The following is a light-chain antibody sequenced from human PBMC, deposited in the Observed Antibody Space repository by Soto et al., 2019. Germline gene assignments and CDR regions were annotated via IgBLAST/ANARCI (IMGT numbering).Light chain of an antibody. V-gene: IGKV2-24*01. Sequence: DIVLTQTPLSSTVTLGQPASISCRSSQSLVHSDGNTYLNWLQQRPGQPPRLLIYEVSNRFSGVPDRFSGSGAGTDFTLEISRVEAEDVGVYYCMQTTQFPLTFGGGTRWIS. CDR2: EVS. CDR1: QSLVHSDGNTY. CDR3: MQTTQFPLT. J-gene: IGKJ4*01.